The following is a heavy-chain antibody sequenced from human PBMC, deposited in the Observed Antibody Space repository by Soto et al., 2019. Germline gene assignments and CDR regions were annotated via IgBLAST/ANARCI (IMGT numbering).Heavy chain of an antibody. J-gene: IGHJ5*02. V-gene: IGHV4-31*03. CDR1: GCSISSGGYY. CDR3: ARSVFP. CDR2: IYYSGIT. Sequence: QVQLQESGPGVVKPSQTLSLTCTVSGCSISSGGYYWSWLPHHPGKGLEWIGCIYYSGITYYNTSLKSRVTISVDTSKSQCSLKLSSVTAADTAVYYCARSVFPWGQGTLVTVSS.